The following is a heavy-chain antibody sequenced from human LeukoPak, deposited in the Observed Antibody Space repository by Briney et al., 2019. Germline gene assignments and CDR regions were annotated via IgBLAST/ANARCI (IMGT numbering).Heavy chain of an antibody. J-gene: IGHJ6*03. CDR1: GYTFTGYY. CDR3: ARDTPRPYYYHHMDV. V-gene: IGHV1-2*02. CDR2: INPNSGGT. Sequence: GASVKVSCKASGYTFTGYYIHWVRQAPGQGLEWMGWINPNSGGTKYAQKFQGRVTMTRDTSIGTAYMDLRRLRSDDTAVCYCARDTPRPYYYHHMDVWGKGTTVTVSS.